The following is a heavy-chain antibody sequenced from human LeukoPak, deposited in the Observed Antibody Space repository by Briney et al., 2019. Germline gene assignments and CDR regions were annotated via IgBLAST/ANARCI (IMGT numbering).Heavy chain of an antibody. J-gene: IGHJ4*02. CDR2: ISAYNGNT. D-gene: IGHD3-9*01. Sequence: ASVKVSCKASGYTFTGYGISWVRQAPGQGLEWMGWISAYNGNTNYAQKLQGRVTMTTDTSTSTAYMELRSLRSDDTAVYYCARDLRGRYYDILTGYSPPDYWGQGTLVTVSS. V-gene: IGHV1-18*01. CDR3: ARDLRGRYYDILTGYSPPDY. CDR1: GYTFTGYG.